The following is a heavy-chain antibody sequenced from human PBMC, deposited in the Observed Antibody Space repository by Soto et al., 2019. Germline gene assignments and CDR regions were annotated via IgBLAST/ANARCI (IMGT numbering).Heavy chain of an antibody. V-gene: IGHV1-69*01. CDR3: ASGLELRYMEWLFNS. Sequence: QVQLVQSGTEVKKPGSSVKVSCKASGGKFINYGISWVRQAPGQGPEWMGGIIPMFATPNYAQKFQGRVTITADASTRTAFMELSGLRSEDTAVFYCASGLELRYMEWLFNSWGPGTQVIVSS. J-gene: IGHJ4*02. D-gene: IGHD3-3*01. CDR2: IIPMFATP. CDR1: GGKFINYG.